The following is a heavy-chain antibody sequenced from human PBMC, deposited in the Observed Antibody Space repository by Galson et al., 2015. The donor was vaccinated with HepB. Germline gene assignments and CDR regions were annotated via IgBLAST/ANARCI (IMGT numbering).Heavy chain of an antibody. CDR1: GFTFGSYW. J-gene: IGHJ4*02. CDR3: ARDHDNGRYYQGYFEF. D-gene: IGHD3-22*01. CDR2: INQDGSEK. Sequence: SLRLSCAASGFTFGSYWMSWVRQAPGKGLEWVANINQDGSEKYYVDSVKGRFTISRDNAKNSLYLQMNSLRAEDTALYYCARDHDNGRYYQGYFEFWGQGTLVTVSS. V-gene: IGHV3-7*03.